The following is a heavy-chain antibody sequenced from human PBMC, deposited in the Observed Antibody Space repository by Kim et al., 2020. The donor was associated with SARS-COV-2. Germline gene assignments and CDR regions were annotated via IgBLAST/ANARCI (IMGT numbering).Heavy chain of an antibody. J-gene: IGHJ4*02. CDR1: GGSISSSNW. CDR3: ARGGYNWNDRYLDY. V-gene: IGHV4-4*02. Sequence: SETLSLTCAVSGGSISSSNWWSWGRQPPGRGLEGIGEIYHSGSTNYNPSPKSRVTTSVDKTTNKYSLKLRSVTAAATAAYYCARGGYNWNDRYLDYCGQG. D-gene: IGHD1-20*01. CDR2: IYHSGST.